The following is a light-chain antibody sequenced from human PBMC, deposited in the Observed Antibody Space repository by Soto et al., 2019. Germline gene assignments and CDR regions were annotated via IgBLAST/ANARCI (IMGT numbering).Light chain of an antibody. J-gene: IGLJ1*01. Sequence: QSALTQPASVSKSPGQSITISCTGTSRDVGGYKYVSWYQQHPGKAPKLMIYDVSNRPSGVSNRFSGSKSGNTASLTISGLQAEDEADYYCSSYTSSSTYVFGTGTKVTVL. CDR3: SSYTSSSTYV. CDR1: SRDVGGYKY. CDR2: DVS. V-gene: IGLV2-14*01.